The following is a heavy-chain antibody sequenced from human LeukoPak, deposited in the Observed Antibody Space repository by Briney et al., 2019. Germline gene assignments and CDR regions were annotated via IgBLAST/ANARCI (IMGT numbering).Heavy chain of an antibody. CDR1: GGSISSSSYY. J-gene: IGHJ4*02. CDR2: IYYSGST. V-gene: IGHV4-39*07. Sequence: SETLSLTCTVSGGSISSSSYYWGWIRQPPGKGLEWIGSIYYSGSTYYNPSLKSRVTISVDTSKNQFSLKLSSVTAADTAVYYCARYPVAGYFDYWGQGTLVTVSS. CDR3: ARYPVAGYFDY. D-gene: IGHD6-19*01.